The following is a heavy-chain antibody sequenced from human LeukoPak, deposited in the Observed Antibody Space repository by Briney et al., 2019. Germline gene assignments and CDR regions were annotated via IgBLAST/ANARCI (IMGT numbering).Heavy chain of an antibody. CDR2: IYYSGST. D-gene: IGHD6-13*01. CDR3: ARGGYSSSWYGRGVYWYFDL. CDR1: GVSISSYY. Sequence: SETLSLTCTVSGVSISSYYWSWIRQPPGKGLEWIGYIYYSGSTNYNPSLKSRVTISVDTSKNQFSLKLSSVTAADTAVYYCARGGYSSSWYGRGVYWYFDLWGRGTLVTVSS. V-gene: IGHV4-59*01. J-gene: IGHJ2*01.